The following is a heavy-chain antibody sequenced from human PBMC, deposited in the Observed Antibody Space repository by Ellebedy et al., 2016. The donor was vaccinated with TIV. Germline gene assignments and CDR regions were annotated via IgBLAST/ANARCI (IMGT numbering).Heavy chain of an antibody. J-gene: IGHJ6*02. CDR2: ISAYNGNT. Sequence: ASVKVSXKASSYTFTSYGISWVRQAPGQGLEWMGWISAYNGNTNYAQKLQGRVTMTTDTSTSTAYMELRSLRSDDTAVYYCAREKKVVPAAMISFYYYYYGMDVWGQGTTVTVSS. D-gene: IGHD2-2*01. CDR1: SYTFTSYG. V-gene: IGHV1-18*01. CDR3: AREKKVVPAAMISFYYYYYGMDV.